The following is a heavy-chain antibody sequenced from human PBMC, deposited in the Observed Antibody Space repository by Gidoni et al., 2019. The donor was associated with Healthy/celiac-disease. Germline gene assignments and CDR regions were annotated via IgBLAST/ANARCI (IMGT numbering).Heavy chain of an antibody. D-gene: IGHD6-13*01. V-gene: IGHV4-34*01. Sequence: QVQLQQWGAGLLKPSETLSLTCAVYGGSFSGYYWRWIRQPPGKGLEWIGEINHSGSTNYNPSLKSRVTISVDTSKNQFSLKLSSVTAADTAVYYCARGEDRYSSSWETTENYGMDVWGQGTTVTVSS. CDR2: INHSGST. CDR3: ARGEDRYSSSWETTENYGMDV. CDR1: GGSFSGYY. J-gene: IGHJ6*02.